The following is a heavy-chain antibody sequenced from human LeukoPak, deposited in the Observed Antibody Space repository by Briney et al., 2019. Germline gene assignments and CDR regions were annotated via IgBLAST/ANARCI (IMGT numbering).Heavy chain of an antibody. CDR3: ARDRDYSNTERGFDY. D-gene: IGHD4-11*01. Sequence: ASVKVSCKTSGYTFTDYYIHWVRQAPGQGVEWMGGINPNSGETKSAQKFQGRVTMTGDTSISTAYMELRRVTSDDTAVYYCARDRDYSNTERGFDYWGQGTLVTVSS. V-gene: IGHV1-2*02. CDR2: INPNSGET. J-gene: IGHJ4*02. CDR1: GYTFTDYY.